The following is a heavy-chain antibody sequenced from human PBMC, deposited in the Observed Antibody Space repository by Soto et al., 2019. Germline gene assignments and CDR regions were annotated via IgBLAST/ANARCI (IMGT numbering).Heavy chain of an antibody. CDR1: GFSLSTSGVG. J-gene: IGHJ5*02. D-gene: IGHD2-15*01. CDR2: IYWDDDK. Sequence: QITLKESGPTLVKPTQTLTLTRTFSGFSLSTSGVGVGWIRQPPGKALEWLALIYWDDDKRYSPSLKSRLTITKDTSKNQVVLTMTNMDPVDTATYYCAHRGRCSGGSCYSNWFDPWGQGTLVTVSS. V-gene: IGHV2-5*02. CDR3: AHRGRCSGGSCYSNWFDP.